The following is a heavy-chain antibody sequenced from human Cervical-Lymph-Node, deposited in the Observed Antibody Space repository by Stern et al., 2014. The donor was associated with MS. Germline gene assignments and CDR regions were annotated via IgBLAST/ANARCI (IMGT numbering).Heavy chain of an antibody. D-gene: IGHD4-11*01. Sequence: QVQLQESGPGLVKPSETLSRTCTVSGGSISSSYYWGWIRQSSGKGLEWIGSIDDTGRTFYNPSLKSRVTISVDTSNNQFSPKPSLVTAADTAVYYCVRQVTVRSRFDYWGQGTLVTVSS. CDR1: GGSISSSYY. V-gene: IGHV4-39*01. CDR3: VRQVTVRSRFDY. CDR2: IDDTGRT. J-gene: IGHJ4*02.